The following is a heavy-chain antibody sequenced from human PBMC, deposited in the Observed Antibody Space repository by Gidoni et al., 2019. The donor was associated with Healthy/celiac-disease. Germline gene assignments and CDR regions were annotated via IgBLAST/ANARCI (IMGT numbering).Heavy chain of an antibody. D-gene: IGHD3-3*01. J-gene: IGHJ4*02. CDR2: ISSSSSTR. Sequence: EVQLVSSGGGLVQPGVSLRLFCAASGFTFSSHCMNWVRQAPGKGLEWVSYISSSSSTRYYAESVKGRFTISRDNAKNSLYLQMNSLRDEDTAVYYCARDSGYDFWSGYYFDYWGQGTLVTVSS. CDR1: GFTFSSHC. V-gene: IGHV3-48*02. CDR3: ARDSGYDFWSGYYFDY.